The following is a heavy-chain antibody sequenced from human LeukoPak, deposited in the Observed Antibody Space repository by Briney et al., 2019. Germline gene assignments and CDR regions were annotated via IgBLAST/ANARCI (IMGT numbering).Heavy chain of an antibody. CDR2: INPNSGGT. CDR1: GYTFTGYY. Sequence: ASVKVSCKASGYTFTGYYMHWVRQAPGQGLEWMGRINPNSGGTNYAQKFQGRVTMTRDTSTSTAYMELSRLRSDDTAVYYCARDLRAVAAAGMLLWGQGTLVTVSS. J-gene: IGHJ4*02. CDR3: ARDLRAVAAAGMLL. V-gene: IGHV1-2*06. D-gene: IGHD6-13*01.